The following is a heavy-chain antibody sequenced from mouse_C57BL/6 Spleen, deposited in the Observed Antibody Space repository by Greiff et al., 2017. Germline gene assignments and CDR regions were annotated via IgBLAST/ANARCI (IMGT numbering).Heavy chain of an antibody. Sequence: QVQLKQPGAELVMPGASVKLSCKASGYTFTSYWMHWVKQRPGQGLEWIGEIDPSDSYTNYNQQFKGKSTLTVDKSSSTAYMQLSSLTAEDSAVYYCARRPPNYSGSSYWYFDVWGTGTTVTVSS. D-gene: IGHD1-1*01. CDR1: GYTFTSYW. CDR2: IDPSDSYT. CDR3: ARRPPNYSGSSYWYFDV. J-gene: IGHJ1*03. V-gene: IGHV1-69*01.